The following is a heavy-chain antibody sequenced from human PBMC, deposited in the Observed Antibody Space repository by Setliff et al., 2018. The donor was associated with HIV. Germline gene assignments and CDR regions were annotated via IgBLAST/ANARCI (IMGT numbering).Heavy chain of an antibody. Sequence: GASVKVSCKASGYTFNNYGISRVRQAPGQGLEWMGWINTHSGYTNYAQNVQGRVTVTMDTSTSTAYMELRSLKSDDTAVYYCARGKTWLRFLDYWGQGTLVTV. CDR1: GYTFNNYG. CDR3: ARGKTWLRFLDY. CDR2: INTHSGYT. D-gene: IGHD5-12*01. V-gene: IGHV1-18*01. J-gene: IGHJ4*02.